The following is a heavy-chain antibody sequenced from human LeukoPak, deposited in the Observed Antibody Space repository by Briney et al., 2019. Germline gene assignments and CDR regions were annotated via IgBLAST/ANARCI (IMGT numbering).Heavy chain of an antibody. CDR3: AKDPPGYCSGGSCSIFDY. CDR1: GFTFSTYA. J-gene: IGHJ4*02. D-gene: IGHD2-15*01. Sequence: RGSLRLSCAASGFTFSTYAMSWVRQAPGKGLEWVSAISGSSGSTYYADSVKGRFTISRDNSKNTLFLEMNNLRAEDTAVYYCAKDPPGYCSGGSCSIFDYWGQGTLVTVSS. CDR2: ISGSSGST. V-gene: IGHV3-23*01.